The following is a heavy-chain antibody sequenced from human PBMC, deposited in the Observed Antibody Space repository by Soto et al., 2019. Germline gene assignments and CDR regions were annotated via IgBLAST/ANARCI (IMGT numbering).Heavy chain of an antibody. J-gene: IGHJ3*01. D-gene: IGHD1-26*01. Sequence: GESLKISCKGSGYSFTTYWIGWVRQMSGKGLEWMGIIYPGDSDTRYSPSFQGQVTISADKSINTAYLQWSILKASDTAMYYCAGXVCAVGATQSAFDVWGQGTMVTVAS. CDR1: GYSFTTYW. CDR2: IYPGDSDT. CDR3: AGXVCAVGATQSAFDV. V-gene: IGHV5-51*01.